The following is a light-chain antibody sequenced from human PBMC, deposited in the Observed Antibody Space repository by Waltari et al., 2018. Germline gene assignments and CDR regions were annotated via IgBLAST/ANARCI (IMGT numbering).Light chain of an antibody. CDR1: NSDVGGYNY. CDR3: CSYAGRYTWV. CDR2: DVS. J-gene: IGLJ3*02. Sequence: QSALTQPRSVPGSPGQSVTISCTGTNSDVGGYNYVSWYQQHADKAPKLMIYDVSNRPSGVPDRFSGSKSGNTASLTISGLQAEDEADYYCCSYAGRYTWVFGGGTKLTVL. V-gene: IGLV2-11*01.